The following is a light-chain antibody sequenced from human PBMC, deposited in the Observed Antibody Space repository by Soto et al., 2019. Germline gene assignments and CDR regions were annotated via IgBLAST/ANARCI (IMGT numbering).Light chain of an antibody. CDR2: DAS. V-gene: IGKV1-9*01. CDR1: QTIGTY. J-gene: IGKJ4*01. Sequence: IEVSQSPSSLAASLGDRVTITCRASQTIGTYVNWYRQKSGAAPELLIYDASTLQSGVPSRFSGSGSGTEFTLTISSLQPDDFATYYCQQYNSYLLTFGGGTKVDI. CDR3: QQYNSYLLT.